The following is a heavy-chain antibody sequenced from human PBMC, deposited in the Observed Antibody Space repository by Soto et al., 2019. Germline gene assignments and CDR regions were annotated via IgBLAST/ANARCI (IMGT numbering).Heavy chain of an antibody. Sequence: GGSLRLSCAASGFTFSSYGMHWVRQAPGKGLEWVAVIWYDGSNKYYADSVKGRFTISRDNSKNTLYLQMNSLRAEDTAVYYCAREAFPMTTVTTSYYYYYMDVWGKGTTVTVSS. D-gene: IGHD4-17*01. CDR1: GFTFSSYG. CDR2: IWYDGSNK. V-gene: IGHV3-33*01. J-gene: IGHJ6*03. CDR3: AREAFPMTTVTTSYYYYYMDV.